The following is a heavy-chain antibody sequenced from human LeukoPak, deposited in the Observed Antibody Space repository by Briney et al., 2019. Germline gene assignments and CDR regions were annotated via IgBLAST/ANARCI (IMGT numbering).Heavy chain of an antibody. CDR1: GYTFTGYY. CDR2: INPNSGGT. D-gene: IGHD3-22*01. J-gene: IGHJ4*02. V-gene: IGHV1-2*02. Sequence: ASVKVSCKASGYTFTGYYMHWVRQAPGQGLEWMGWINPNSGGTNYAQKVQGRVTMTRDTSISTAYMELSRLRSDDTAVYYCARERSITMIVVAIQGLDYWGQGTLVTVSS. CDR3: ARERSITMIVVAIQGLDY.